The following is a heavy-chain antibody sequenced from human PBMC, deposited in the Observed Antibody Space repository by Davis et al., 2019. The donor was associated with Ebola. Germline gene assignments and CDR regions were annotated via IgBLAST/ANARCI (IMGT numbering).Heavy chain of an antibody. V-gene: IGHV1-46*01. J-gene: IGHJ4*02. Sequence: AASVKVSCKASRSTFTNYYMHWVRQAPGQGLEWMGLINPSDDSISYPRKIQGRVTVTRDTSTSTVYMELRSLRSEDTAVYYCVREGDGYKYFDFWGQGTLVTVSS. CDR2: INPSDDSI. CDR1: RSTFTNYY. CDR3: VREGDGYKYFDF. D-gene: IGHD5-24*01.